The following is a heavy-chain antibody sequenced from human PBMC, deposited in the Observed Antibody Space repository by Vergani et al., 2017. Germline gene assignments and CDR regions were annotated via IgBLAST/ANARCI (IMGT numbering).Heavy chain of an antibody. CDR2: INPNTGGT. Sequence: QVQLVQSGAEVKKPGASVKVSFKASGYTFTGYYLHLVPPAPGRGLEWLGWINPNTGGTNYALQFQGRVPVTRDTSISTADMELSRLRSDDTAVYYCARVWTTVSLDAFDIWGQGTMVTVSS. V-gene: IGHV1-2*02. D-gene: IGHD4-17*01. CDR1: GYTFTGYY. J-gene: IGHJ3*02. CDR3: ARVWTTVSLDAFDI.